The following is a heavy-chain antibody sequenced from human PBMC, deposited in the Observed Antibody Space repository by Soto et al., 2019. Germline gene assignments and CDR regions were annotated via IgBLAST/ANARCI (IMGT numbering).Heavy chain of an antibody. CDR1: GYTFPGYY. J-gene: IGHJ3*02. CDR2: INPNSGGT. D-gene: IGHD3-22*01. CDR3: ARDSTYYYDSSGYYPDAFDI. V-gene: IGHV1-2*04. Sequence: ASVKVACKASGYTFPGYYMRWVRQAPGQGLEWMGWINPNSGGTNYAQKFQGWVTMTRDTSISTAYMELSRLRSDDTAVYYCARDSTYYYDSSGYYPDAFDIWGQGTMVTVSS.